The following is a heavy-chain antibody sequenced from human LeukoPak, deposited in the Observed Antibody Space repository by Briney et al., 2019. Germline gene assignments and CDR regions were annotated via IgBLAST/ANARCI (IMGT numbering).Heavy chain of an antibody. CDR2: INHSGST. D-gene: IGHD2-15*01. J-gene: IGHJ4*02. CDR1: GGSFSGYY. V-gene: IGHV4-34*01. CDR3: GRGQFLKVENIVVVVAPGFDY. Sequence: SETLSLTCAVYGGSFSGYYWSWIRQPPGKGLEWIGEINHSGSTNYNPSLKSRVTISVDTSKNQFSLKLSSVTAADTAVYYCGRGQFLKVENIVVVVAPGFDYGGEEPLVTVSS.